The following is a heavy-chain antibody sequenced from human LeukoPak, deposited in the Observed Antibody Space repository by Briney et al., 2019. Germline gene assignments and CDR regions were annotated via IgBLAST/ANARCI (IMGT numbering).Heavy chain of an antibody. CDR1: GYTFTSYD. CDR3: ARDSRNWFDP. V-gene: IGHV1-8*01. Sequence: ASVKVSSKASGYTFTSYDINWVRQAPGQGLEWMGWMNANSGNTGYAQKFQGRVTITRNTSISTAYMELSSLRSEATAVYYCARDSRNWFDPWGQGTLVTVSS. D-gene: IGHD5-18*01. J-gene: IGHJ5*02. CDR2: MNANSGNT.